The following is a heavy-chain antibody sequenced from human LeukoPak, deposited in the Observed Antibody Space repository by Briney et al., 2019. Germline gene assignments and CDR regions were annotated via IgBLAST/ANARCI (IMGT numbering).Heavy chain of an antibody. CDR1: GFTFSSYA. V-gene: IGHV3-30*04. Sequence: GGSLRLSCAASGFTFSSYAMHWVRQAPGKGLEWVAVISYDGSNKYYADSVKGRFTISRDNSKNTLSLQMNSLRAEDTAVYYCAGSSGWYRRWFDPWGQGTLVTVSS. J-gene: IGHJ5*02. D-gene: IGHD6-19*01. CDR2: ISYDGSNK. CDR3: AGSSGWYRRWFDP.